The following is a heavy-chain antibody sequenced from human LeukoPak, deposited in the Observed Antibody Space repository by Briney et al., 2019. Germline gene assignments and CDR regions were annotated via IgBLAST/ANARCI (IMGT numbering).Heavy chain of an antibody. CDR3: AKAASSSWPSYYYGMDV. V-gene: IGHV3-23*01. Sequence: GGSLRLSCAASGFIFSSYSMSWVRQAPGMGLEWVSVITGSGGNTYYADSVKGRFTISKDNSKNTVYLQMSSLRVDDTAVYYCAKAASSSWPSYYYGMDVWAKGPRSPSP. CDR1: GFIFSSYS. J-gene: IGHJ6*02. CDR2: ITGSGGNT. D-gene: IGHD6-13*01.